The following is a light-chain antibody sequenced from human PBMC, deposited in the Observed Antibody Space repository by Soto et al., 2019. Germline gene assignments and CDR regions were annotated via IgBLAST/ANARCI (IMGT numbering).Light chain of an antibody. CDR1: SXDVGAYNY. CDR3: CSHGDNSSYV. Sequence: QTVLTQPRSVSGSAGQASTISCTGTSXDVGAYNYVSWYQQHPGKAPTLVTGGVTNLPSGFPDRLSGSKSGNTASLTIAGPQAANAHAYYSCSHGDNSSYVFGTATKVTVL. CDR2: GVT. V-gene: IGLV2-11*01. J-gene: IGLJ1*01.